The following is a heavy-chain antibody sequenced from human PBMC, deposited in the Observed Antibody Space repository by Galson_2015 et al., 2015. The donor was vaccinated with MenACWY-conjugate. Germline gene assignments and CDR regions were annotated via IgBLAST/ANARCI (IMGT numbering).Heavy chain of an antibody. J-gene: IGHJ4*02. D-gene: IGHD6-19*01. CDR1: GGTFSSYA. V-gene: IGHV1-69*13. CDR2: IIPIFGTA. CDR3: ARTRGYSSGWYYFDY. Sequence: SVKVSCKASGGTFSSYAISWVRQAPGQGLEWMGGIIPIFGTANYAQKFQGRVTITADESTSTAYMELGSLRSEDTAVYYCARTRGYSSGWYYFDYWGQGTLVTVSS.